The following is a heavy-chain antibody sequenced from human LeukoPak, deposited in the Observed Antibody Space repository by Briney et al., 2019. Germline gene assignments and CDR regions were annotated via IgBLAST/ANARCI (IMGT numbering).Heavy chain of an antibody. CDR2: VKEDASEK. J-gene: IGHJ4*02. V-gene: IGHV3-7*03. CDR1: GFTFSSYW. CDR3: ARAQWLVRGSVDY. D-gene: IGHD6-19*01. Sequence: GGSLRLSCAASGFTFSSYWMKWVRQAPGKGLEWVANVKEDASEKYYVDSVKGRFTISRDNAESSLYLQMNSLRAEDTAVYYCARAQWLVRGSVDYWGQGALVTVSS.